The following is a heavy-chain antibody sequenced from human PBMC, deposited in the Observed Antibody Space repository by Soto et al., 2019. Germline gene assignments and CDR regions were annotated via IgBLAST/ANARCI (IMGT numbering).Heavy chain of an antibody. Sequence: SETLSLTCAVYGGSFSGYYWSWIRQPPGKGLEWIGEINHSGSTNYNPSLKSRVTISVDTSKSQFSLKLSSVTAADTAVYYCARTVVLMVYATGYFDYWGQGTLVTVSS. D-gene: IGHD2-8*01. CDR2: INHSGST. CDR3: ARTVVLMVYATGYFDY. V-gene: IGHV4-34*01. CDR1: GGSFSGYY. J-gene: IGHJ4*02.